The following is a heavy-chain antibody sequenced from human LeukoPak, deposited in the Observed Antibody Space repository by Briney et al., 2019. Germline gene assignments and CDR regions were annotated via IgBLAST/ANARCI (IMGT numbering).Heavy chain of an antibody. Sequence: SETLSLTCAVYGGSFSGYYWSWIRQPPGKGLEWIGEINHGGSTNYNPSLKGRVTISLDTSKNQFSLKLSSVTAADTAVYYCARGRGYCSGGSCQRRFDPWGQGTLVTVSS. CDR1: GGSFSGYY. CDR3: ARGRGYCSGGSCQRRFDP. J-gene: IGHJ5*02. V-gene: IGHV4-34*01. D-gene: IGHD2-15*01. CDR2: INHGGST.